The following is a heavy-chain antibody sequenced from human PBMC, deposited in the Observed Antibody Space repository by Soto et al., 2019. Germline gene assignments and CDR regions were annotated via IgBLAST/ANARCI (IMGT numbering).Heavy chain of an antibody. CDR2: ISGSGGST. D-gene: IGHD3-3*01. CDR1: GFTFSMFA. V-gene: IGHV3-23*01. J-gene: IGHJ5*01. Sequence: GGSLRLSGVGSGFTFSMFAMSWVRQAPGKGLEWISSISGSGGSTYYADSVKGRFTVSRDNSKTTVFLQMNSLRTEDTAVYFCAKERNFWSGTAGFDSWGQGSPVTVSS. CDR3: AKERNFWSGTAGFDS.